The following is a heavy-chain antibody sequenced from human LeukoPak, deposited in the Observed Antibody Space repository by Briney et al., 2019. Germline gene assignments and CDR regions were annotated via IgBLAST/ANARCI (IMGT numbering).Heavy chain of an antibody. CDR3: ARESDSSGWYDS. J-gene: IGHJ5*01. V-gene: IGHV3-43*02. D-gene: IGHD3-22*01. CDR2: INGGGGDT. Sequence: GGSLRLSCAASGFTFANYAMTWVRQAPGRGLEWVSLINGGGGDTSYADSVKGRFTISRDNSKNSLYLQMSSLRSEDTALYYCARESDSSGWYDSWGQGTLVTVSS. CDR1: GFTFANYA.